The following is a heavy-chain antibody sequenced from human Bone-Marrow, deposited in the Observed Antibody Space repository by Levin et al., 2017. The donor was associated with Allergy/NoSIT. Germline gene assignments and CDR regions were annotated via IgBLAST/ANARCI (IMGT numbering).Heavy chain of an antibody. CDR2: ISTTSSTI. CDR1: GFTFSSHS. D-gene: IGHD3-9*01. V-gene: IGHV3-48*01. Sequence: GESLKISCAASGFTFSSHSMNWVRQAPGKGLEWVSYISTTSSTIYYADSVKGRFTISRDNAKNSLYLQMNSLRAEDTAVYYCARDPEEHTLLRYFDYWGQGTLVTVSS. CDR3: ARDPEEHTLLRYFDY. J-gene: IGHJ4*02.